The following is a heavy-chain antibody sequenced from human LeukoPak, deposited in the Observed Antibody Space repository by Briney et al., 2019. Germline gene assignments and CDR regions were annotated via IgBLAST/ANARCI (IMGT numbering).Heavy chain of an antibody. CDR3: ASLYSGYALGDY. CDR2: IYYSGST. V-gene: IGHV4-39*01. CDR1: GGSISSSSYY. D-gene: IGHD5-12*01. J-gene: IGHJ4*02. Sequence: SETLSLTCTASGGSISSSSYYWGWIRQPPGKGLEWIGSIYYSGSTYYNPSLKSRVTISVDTSKNQFSLKLSSVTAADTAVYYCASLYSGYALGDYWGQGTLVTVSS.